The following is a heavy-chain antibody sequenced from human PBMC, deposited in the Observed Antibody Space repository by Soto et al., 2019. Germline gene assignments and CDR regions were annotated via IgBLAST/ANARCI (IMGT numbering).Heavy chain of an antibody. Sequence: EVQLVESGGGLVQPGGSLRLSCAASGFTFSRYDMHWVCQVTGKGLEWVSAIGTAGDTYYPGSVKGRFTISRENAKNSFYLQLNSLISENTDVYYCGWGVRRRDAFDIWGQGTMITVS. J-gene: IGHJ3*02. V-gene: IGHV3-13*04. D-gene: IGHD3-10*01. CDR2: IGTAGDT. CDR1: GFTFSRYD. CDR3: GWGVRRRDAFDI.